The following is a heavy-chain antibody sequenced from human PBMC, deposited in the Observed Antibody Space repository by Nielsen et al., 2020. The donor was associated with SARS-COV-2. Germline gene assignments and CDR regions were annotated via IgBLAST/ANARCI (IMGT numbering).Heavy chain of an antibody. Sequence: SGPTLVKPTQTLTLTCTFSGFSLSTSGVGVGWIRQPPGKALEWLALIYWDDDKRYSPSLKSRLTITKDTSKNQVVLTMTNMDPVDTATYYCARTSYYDSSGYYTTGYYWGQGTLVTVSS. V-gene: IGHV2-5*02. CDR3: ARTSYYDSSGYYTTGYY. CDR1: GFSLSTSGVG. D-gene: IGHD3-22*01. J-gene: IGHJ4*02. CDR2: IYWDDDK.